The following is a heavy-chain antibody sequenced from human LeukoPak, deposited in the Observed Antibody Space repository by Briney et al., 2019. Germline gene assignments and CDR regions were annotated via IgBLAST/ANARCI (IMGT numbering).Heavy chain of an antibody. D-gene: IGHD3-10*02. V-gene: IGHV6-1*01. J-gene: IGHJ5*01. CDR1: GDSVSSKSGG. Sequence: SQTLSLTCDISGDSVSSKSGGWNWIRQSPSRGLEWLGRTYYTSKWFNEYAVSLKSRITINSDTSKNQLSLHLDSETPEDTAVYYCAREQLWSGPNRFDSWGQGILVTVSS. CDR3: AREQLWSGPNRFDS. CDR2: TYYTSKWFN.